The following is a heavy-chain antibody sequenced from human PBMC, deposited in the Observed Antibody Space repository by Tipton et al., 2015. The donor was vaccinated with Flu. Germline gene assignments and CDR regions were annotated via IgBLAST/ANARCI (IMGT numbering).Heavy chain of an antibody. J-gene: IGHJ6*02. D-gene: IGHD2-2*01. V-gene: IGHV4-59*01. Sequence: TLSLTCTVSGGSISSYYWSWIRQPPGKGLEWIGYIYYRGSTNYNPSLKSRGTISVDTSKNQFSLKLSSVTAADTAVYYCARVMVPAAGYYYYCYGMDVWGQGTPVTVSS. CDR1: GGSISSYY. CDR2: IYYRGST. CDR3: ARVMVPAAGYYYYCYGMDV.